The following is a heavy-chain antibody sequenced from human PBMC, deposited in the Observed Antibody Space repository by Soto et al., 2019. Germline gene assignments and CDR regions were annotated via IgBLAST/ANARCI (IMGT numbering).Heavy chain of an antibody. J-gene: IGHJ4*02. D-gene: IGHD6-19*01. V-gene: IGHV3-23*01. Sequence: GGSLRLSCASSGFTFSSYAMSWVRQAPGKGLEWVSAISGSGGSTYYADSVKGRFTISRDNSKNTLYLQMNSLRAEDTAVYYCAKKDSSGPYYFDYWGQGTLVTVSS. CDR1: GFTFSSYA. CDR2: ISGSGGST. CDR3: AKKDSSGPYYFDY.